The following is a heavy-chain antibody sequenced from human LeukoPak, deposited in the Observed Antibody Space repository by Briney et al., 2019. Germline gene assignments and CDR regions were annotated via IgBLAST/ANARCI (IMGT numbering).Heavy chain of an antibody. D-gene: IGHD5-18*01. CDR1: GGSISSYY. CDR2: IYYSGST. CDR3: ARHGPGYSGFDY. J-gene: IGHJ4*02. Sequence: SETLSLTCTVSGGSISSYYWSWIRQPPGKGLEWIGYIYYSGSTNYNPSLKSRVTISVDTSKNQFSLKLSSVTAADTAVYYCARHGPGYSGFDYWGQGTLVTVSS. V-gene: IGHV4-59*08.